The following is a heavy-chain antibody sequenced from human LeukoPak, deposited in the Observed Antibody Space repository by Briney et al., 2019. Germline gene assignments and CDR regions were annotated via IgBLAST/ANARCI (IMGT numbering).Heavy chain of an antibody. V-gene: IGHV3-30*03. J-gene: IGHJ5*02. D-gene: IGHD5-18*01. Sequence: PGGSLRLSCAASGFTFSSYGMHWVRQAPGKGLEWVAVISYDGSNKYYADSVKGRFTISRDNSKNTLYLQMNSLRAEDTAVYYCARGYRSTFNWFDPWGQGTLVTVSS. CDR3: ARGYRSTFNWFDP. CDR2: ISYDGSNK. CDR1: GFTFSSYG.